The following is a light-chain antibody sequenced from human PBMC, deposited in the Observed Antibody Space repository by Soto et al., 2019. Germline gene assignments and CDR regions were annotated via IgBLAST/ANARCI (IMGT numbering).Light chain of an antibody. V-gene: IGLV2-14*02. CDR1: SGDVGNYDL. J-gene: IGLJ2*01. CDR3: CSYTTSSTLA. CDR2: EVS. Sequence: QSALTQPASVSGSPGQSITISCSGSSGDVGNYDLVSWYQQIPGKAPQLMIFEVSRRPSRVSDRFSGSKSGNTASLTISGLQAEDEGDFYCCSYTTSSTLAFGGGTKLTVL.